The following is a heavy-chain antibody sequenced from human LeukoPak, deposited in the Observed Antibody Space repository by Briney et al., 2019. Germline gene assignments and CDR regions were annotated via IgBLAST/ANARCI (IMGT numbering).Heavy chain of an antibody. J-gene: IGHJ4*02. CDR3: ARLEMATIIDPPLDY. Sequence: GGSLRLSCAASGFTVSSNYMSWDRQAPGKGLEWVSVIYSGGSTYYADSVKGRFTISRDNSKNTLYLQMNSLRAEDTAVYYCARLEMATIIDPPLDYWGQGTLVTVSS. D-gene: IGHD5-24*01. CDR2: IYSGGST. CDR1: GFTVSSNY. V-gene: IGHV3-66*01.